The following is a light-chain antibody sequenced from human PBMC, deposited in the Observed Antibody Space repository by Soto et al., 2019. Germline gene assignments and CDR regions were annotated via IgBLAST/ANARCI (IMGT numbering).Light chain of an antibody. CDR1: QSFSSN. CDR2: GAS. CDR3: QHYNNWPPWT. Sequence: EIVMTQSPATLSVSPGERATLSCRASQSFSSNLAWYPQKPGQAPRLLIYGASTRATGIPARFSGSGSRTEFTLTISSLQSEDFAVYYCQHYNNWPPWTFGQGTKVEIK. J-gene: IGKJ1*01. V-gene: IGKV3-15*01.